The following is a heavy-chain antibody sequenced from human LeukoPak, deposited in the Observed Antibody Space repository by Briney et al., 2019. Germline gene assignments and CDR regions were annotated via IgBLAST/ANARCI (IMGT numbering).Heavy chain of an antibody. J-gene: IGHJ3*02. CDR2: INHSGST. V-gene: IGHV4-34*01. Sequence: LRLSCAASGFTFSSYEMNWVRQPPGKGLEWIGEINHSGSTNYNPSLKSRVTISVDTSKNQFSLKLSSVTAADTAVYYCARGQYDILTGYYDPDAFDIWGQGTMVTVSS. D-gene: IGHD3-9*01. CDR3: ARGQYDILTGYYDPDAFDI. CDR1: GFTFSSYE.